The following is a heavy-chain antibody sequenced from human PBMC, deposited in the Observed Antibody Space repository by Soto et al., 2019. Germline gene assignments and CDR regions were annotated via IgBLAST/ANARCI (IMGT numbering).Heavy chain of an antibody. CDR1: GFTFSSYA. CDR3: AKVVLYYYDSSGFDY. V-gene: IGHV3-23*01. D-gene: IGHD3-22*01. J-gene: IGHJ4*02. CDR2: SSGSGGST. Sequence: GXSLTLSCAASGFTFSSYAISWVHQAPEKGLEWVSASSGSGGSTYYADSVKGRFTISRDNSKNTLYLQMNSLRAEDTAVYYCAKVVLYYYDSSGFDYWGQGTLVTVSS.